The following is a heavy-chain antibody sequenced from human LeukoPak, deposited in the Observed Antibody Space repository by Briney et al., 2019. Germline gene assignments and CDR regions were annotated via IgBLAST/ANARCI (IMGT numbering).Heavy chain of an antibody. CDR2: IYYSGST. V-gene: IGHV4-59*01. Sequence: SETLSLTCTVSGGSISSYYWSWIRQPPGKGLEWIGYIYYSGSTNYNPSLKSRVTISVDTSKNQFSLKLSSVTAADTAVYYCARAGHDSSGYYIPFGYWGLGTLVTVSS. J-gene: IGHJ4*02. CDR1: GGSISSYY. D-gene: IGHD3-22*01. CDR3: ARAGHDSSGYYIPFGY.